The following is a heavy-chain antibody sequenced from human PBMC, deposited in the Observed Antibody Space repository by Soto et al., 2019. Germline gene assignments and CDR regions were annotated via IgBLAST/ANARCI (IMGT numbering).Heavy chain of an antibody. D-gene: IGHD6-19*01. Sequence: SVKVSCKASGGTFSSYAISWVRQAPGQGPEWMGGIIPIFGTANYAQKFQGRVTITADESTSTAYMELSSLRSEDTAVYYCARDLSTIIAVAGTYQPGPFDYWGQGTLVTVSS. V-gene: IGHV1-69*13. CDR1: GGTFSSYA. CDR3: ARDLSTIIAVAGTYQPGPFDY. J-gene: IGHJ4*02. CDR2: IIPIFGTA.